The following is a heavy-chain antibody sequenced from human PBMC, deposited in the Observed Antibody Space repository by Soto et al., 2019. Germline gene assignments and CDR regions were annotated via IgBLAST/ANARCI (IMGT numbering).Heavy chain of an antibody. Sequence: EVQLLESGGGLVQPGGSLRLSCAASGFPFSSRAMSWVRQAPGKGLEWVSAISGSGTITYYADSVKGRFTISRDTSKNPLYLKKNSVRADAPAVYFCAEGARYGGGAACRAGGQGTRATVPS. CDR1: GFPFSSRA. D-gene: IGHD2-21*01. CDR2: ISGSGTIT. CDR3: AEGARYGGGAACRA. V-gene: IGHV3-23*01. J-gene: IGHJ4*02.